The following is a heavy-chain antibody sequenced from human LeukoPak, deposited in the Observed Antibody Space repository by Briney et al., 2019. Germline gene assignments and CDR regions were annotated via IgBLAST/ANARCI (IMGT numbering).Heavy chain of an antibody. CDR3: ASPTGLYCGGDCYPNYYFDY. Sequence: PSETLSLTCAVYGGSFSGYYWSWIRQPPGKGLEWIGSIYYSGRTYYNPSLKSRVTISVDTSKNQFSLKPSSVTAADTAVYYCASPTGLYCGGDCYPNYYFDYWGQGTLVTVSS. J-gene: IGHJ4*02. CDR2: IYYSGRT. CDR1: GGSFSGYY. V-gene: IGHV4-34*01. D-gene: IGHD2-21*02.